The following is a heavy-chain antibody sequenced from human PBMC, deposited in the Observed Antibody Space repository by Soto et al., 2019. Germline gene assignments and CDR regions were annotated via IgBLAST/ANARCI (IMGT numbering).Heavy chain of an antibody. CDR2: INPATGAA. J-gene: IGHJ3*02. D-gene: IGHD3-3*01. CDR3: ARGGGVGVAGSAAFDM. Sequence: QLHLVQSGAVVKKPGASVTVSCSASGYPVTAYYMHWVRQAPGRGLEWMGGINPATGAAKYTQTCQGRVNMTRDTSTSTGFMELSGLTSEDTAFFYCARGGGVGVAGSAAFDMWGQGTLVTVSS. CDR1: GYPVTAYY. V-gene: IGHV1-2*02.